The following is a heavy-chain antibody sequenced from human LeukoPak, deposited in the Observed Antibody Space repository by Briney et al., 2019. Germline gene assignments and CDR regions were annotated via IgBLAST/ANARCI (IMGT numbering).Heavy chain of an antibody. Sequence: GGSLRLSCAASGFTFSDYYMSWIRQAPGKGLEWVSYISSSGSTIYYADSVKGRFTISRDNAKNSLYLQMNSLRAEDTAVYYCARGAAMAENYYYYYYMDVWGKGTTVTVSS. CDR2: ISSSGSTI. V-gene: IGHV3-11*04. D-gene: IGHD5-18*01. J-gene: IGHJ6*03. CDR1: GFTFSDYY. CDR3: ARGAAMAENYYYYYYMDV.